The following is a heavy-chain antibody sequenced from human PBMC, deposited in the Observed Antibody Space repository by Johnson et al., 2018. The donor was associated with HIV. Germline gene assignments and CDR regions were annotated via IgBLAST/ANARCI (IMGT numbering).Heavy chain of an antibody. V-gene: IGHV3-9*01. CDR2: IDWKGFTI. J-gene: IGHJ3*01. Sequence: VESGGGLVQPGGSLRLSCAASGFTFDEYAMHWVRQGPGKGLEWVAGIDWKGFTIGYVESVKGRFAVYRDDATNSLYLQMDSLRTEDTALYYCAKDQNYGSYLLSFDVWGQGTVVTVSS. CDR1: GFTFDEYA. CDR3: AKDQNYGSYLLSFDV. D-gene: IGHD3-10*01.